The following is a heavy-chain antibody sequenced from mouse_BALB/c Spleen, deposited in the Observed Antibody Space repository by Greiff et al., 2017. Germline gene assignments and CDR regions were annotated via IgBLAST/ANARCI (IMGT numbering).Heavy chain of an antibody. CDR2: IWGDGST. CDR1: GFSLTGYG. J-gene: IGHJ4*01. V-gene: IGHV2-6-7*01. D-gene: IGHD2-4*01. CDR3: ARDNYDYDGYAMDY. Sequence: VKLMESGPGLVAPSQSLSITCTVSGFSLTGYGVNWVRQPPGKGLEWLGMIWGDGSTDYNSALKSRLSISKDNSKSQVFLKRNSLQTDDTARYYCARDNYDYDGYAMDYWGQGTSVTGSA.